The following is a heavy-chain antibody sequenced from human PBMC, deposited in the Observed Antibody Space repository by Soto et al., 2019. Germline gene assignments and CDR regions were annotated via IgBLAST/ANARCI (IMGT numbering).Heavy chain of an antibody. CDR1: GYTFTTYG. CDR2: ISPNNGNT. J-gene: IGHJ3*01. CDR3: ARALPQGGDEEVDAFAL. D-gene: IGHD3-16*01. Sequence: QVQLVQSGAEVKKPGASVKVSCKASGYTFTTYGISWVRQAPGQGFEWMGWISPNNGNTNFAQKFQGRVTMTTDTSTSTAYMELRSLKSDDTAVYYCARALPQGGDEEVDAFALWGQGTMVTVSS. V-gene: IGHV1-18*01.